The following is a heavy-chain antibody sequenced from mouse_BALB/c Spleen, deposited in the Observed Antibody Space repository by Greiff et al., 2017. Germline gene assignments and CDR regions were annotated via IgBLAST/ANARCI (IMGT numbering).Heavy chain of an antibody. CDR2: IDPGSGGT. J-gene: IGHJ3*01. D-gene: IGHD2-3*01. CDR3: ARSYDGYLLAY. V-gene: IGHV1-54*01. Sequence: QVQLQQSGAELVRPGTSVKVSCKASGYAFTNYLIEWIKQRPGQGLEWIGVIDPGSGGTNYNEKFKGKATLTADKSSSTAYMQLSSLTSDDSAVYFCARSYDGYLLAYWGQGTLVTVYA. CDR1: GYAFTNYL.